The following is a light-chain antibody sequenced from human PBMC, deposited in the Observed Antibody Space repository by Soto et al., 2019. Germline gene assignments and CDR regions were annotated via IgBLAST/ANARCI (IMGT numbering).Light chain of an antibody. Sequence: EIVLTQSPGTLSLSPGERATLSCRASQSVSSSFLAWYQQKPGQAPRLLIYGASSRATGIPDRFSGSGSGTDFTLTISRLEPEDFAVYYCQQYDSSPVTFSQGTKVEIK. J-gene: IGKJ1*01. CDR1: QSVSSSF. CDR2: GAS. CDR3: QQYDSSPVT. V-gene: IGKV3-20*01.